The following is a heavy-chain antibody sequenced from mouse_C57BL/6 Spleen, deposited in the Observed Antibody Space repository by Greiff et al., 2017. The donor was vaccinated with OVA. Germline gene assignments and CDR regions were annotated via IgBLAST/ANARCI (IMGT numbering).Heavy chain of an antibody. J-gene: IGHJ1*03. CDR1: GFTFSDYG. CDR2: ISSGSSTI. D-gene: IGHD1-1*01. CDR3: ARGGDYYGSSYWYFDV. Sequence: EVQLQESGGGLVKPGGSLKLSCAASGFTFSDYGMHWVRQAPEKGLEWVAYISSGSSTIYYADTVKGRFTISRDNAKNTLFLQLPSLRSEDTAMYYCARGGDYYGSSYWYFDVWGTGTTVTVSS. V-gene: IGHV5-17*01.